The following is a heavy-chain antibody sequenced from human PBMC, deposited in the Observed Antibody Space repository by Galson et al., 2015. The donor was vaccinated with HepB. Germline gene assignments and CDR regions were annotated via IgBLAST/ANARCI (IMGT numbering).Heavy chain of an antibody. CDR2: TYYRSKWYN. CDR3: ARALRGWTLDS. V-gene: IGHV6-1*01. CDR1: GDSVSSTNGA. J-gene: IGHJ4*02. D-gene: IGHD6-19*01. Sequence: CAISGDSVSSTNGAWHWFRQSPLGGLEWLGRTYYRSKWYNDYAVSVRGRITINPDTSKNQFSLQLNSVTPEDTAVYYCARALRGWTLDSWVQGTLVTVSS.